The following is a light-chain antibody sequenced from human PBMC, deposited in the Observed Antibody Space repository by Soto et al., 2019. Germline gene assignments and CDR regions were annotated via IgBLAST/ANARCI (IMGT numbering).Light chain of an antibody. CDR2: DAS. V-gene: IGKV3-11*01. CDR1: QSVSSY. J-gene: IGKJ2*01. Sequence: EIVLTQSPATLSLSPGERATLSCRASQSVSSYLAWYQQKPGQAPRLLIYDASNRATGIPARFSGSGSGTDFTLTISSLEPEDFAVYYCQQSSNWAGYTFGQGTNLEIK. CDR3: QQSSNWAGYT.